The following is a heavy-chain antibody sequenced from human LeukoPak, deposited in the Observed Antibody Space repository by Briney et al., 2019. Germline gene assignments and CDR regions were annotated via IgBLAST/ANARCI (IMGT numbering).Heavy chain of an antibody. V-gene: IGHV1-69*05. CDR1: GGTFSSYA. CDR3: ARDPNSSSWYGAFDY. D-gene: IGHD6-13*01. CDR2: IIPIFGTA. J-gene: IGHJ4*02. Sequence: SVKVSCKASGGTFSSYAISWVRQAPGQGLEWMGGIIPIFGTANYAQKLQGRVTITTDESTSTAYMELSSLRSEDTAVYYCARDPNSSSWYGAFDYWGQGTLVTVSS.